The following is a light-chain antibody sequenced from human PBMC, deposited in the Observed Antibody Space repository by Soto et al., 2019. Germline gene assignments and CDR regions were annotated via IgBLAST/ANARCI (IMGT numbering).Light chain of an antibody. J-gene: IGKJ3*01. CDR1: QSVSSN. CDR2: GTS. CDR3: QQYNSWPAFT. Sequence: EIVMTQSPATLSVSPGERATLSCRASQSVSSNLAWYQQKPGQAPRLLIYGTSSRATGVPARFSVSGSGTEFTLTIISLQSEDFAVYYCQQYNSWPAFTFGPGTKVDIK. V-gene: IGKV3-15*01.